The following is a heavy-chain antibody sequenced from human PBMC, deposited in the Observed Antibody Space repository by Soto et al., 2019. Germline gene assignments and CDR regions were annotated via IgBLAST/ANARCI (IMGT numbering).Heavy chain of an antibody. V-gene: IGHV4-59*01. J-gene: IGHJ4*02. CDR2: VYQTGNT. CDR1: GVSITPYY. Sequence: QVQLQESGPGLVKPSETLSLPCTVSGVSITPYYWTWIRHPPGKGLEWIGYVYQTGNTYYNHSLKSRVTISHDTSKNQVSLRLKSVTAADTAVYYCAREQYNWKLWGQGTLVTVSS. CDR3: AREQYNWKL. D-gene: IGHD1-20*01.